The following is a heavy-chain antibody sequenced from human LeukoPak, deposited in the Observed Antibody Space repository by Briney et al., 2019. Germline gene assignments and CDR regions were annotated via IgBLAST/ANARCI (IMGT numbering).Heavy chain of an antibody. CDR1: GFTLSDYS. CDR3: ARSLYYYDSSGYYYIPDAFDI. Sequence: GGSLRLSCAASGFTLSDYSMNWVRQAPGKGLEWVSYISSSSSTINYADSVKGRFTISRDNAKNSLYLQMNSLRAEDTAVYYCARSLYYYDSSGYYYIPDAFDIWGQGTMVTVSS. V-gene: IGHV3-48*01. CDR2: ISSSSSTI. J-gene: IGHJ3*02. D-gene: IGHD3-22*01.